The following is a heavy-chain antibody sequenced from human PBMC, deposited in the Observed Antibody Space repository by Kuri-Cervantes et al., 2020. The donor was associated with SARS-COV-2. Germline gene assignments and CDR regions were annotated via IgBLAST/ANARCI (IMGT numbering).Heavy chain of an antibody. V-gene: IGHV3-9*01. J-gene: IGHJ6*02. Sequence: SLKISCAASGFTFDDYAMHWVRQAPGKGLEWVSGISWNSGSIGYADSVKGRFTISRDNAKNSLYLQMNSMRAEDTAVYYCARERQGSTRFLYGMDVWGRGTTVTVSS. D-gene: IGHD2-2*01. CDR2: ISWNSGSI. CDR3: ARERQGSTRFLYGMDV. CDR1: GFTFDDYA.